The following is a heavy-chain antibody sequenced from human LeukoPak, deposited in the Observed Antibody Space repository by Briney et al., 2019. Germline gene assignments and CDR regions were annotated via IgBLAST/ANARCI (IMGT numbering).Heavy chain of an antibody. CDR2: ISGSGGST. J-gene: IGHJ6*02. CDR3: AKGVDCSGGSCYSGYYYYGMDV. CDR1: GFTFSSYA. Sequence: GGSLRLSCAASGFTFSSYAMSWVRQAPGKGLEWVSAISGSGGSTYYADSVKGRFTISRDNSKNTPYLQTNSLGAEDTAVYYCAKGVDCSGGSCYSGYYYYGMDVWGQGTTVTVSS. V-gene: IGHV3-23*01. D-gene: IGHD2-15*01.